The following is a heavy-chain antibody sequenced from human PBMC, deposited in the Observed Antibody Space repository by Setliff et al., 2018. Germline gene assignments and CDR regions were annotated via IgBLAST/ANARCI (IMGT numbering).Heavy chain of an antibody. V-gene: IGHV1-46*01. D-gene: IGHD3-22*01. J-gene: IGHJ4*02. Sequence: GASVKVSCKASGYTFTRYYMHWVRQAPGQGLEWMGIINPSGGTTSYAQKFQGRVTMTRDTSTSTAYMELSSLRSEDTAVYYCARAPRYYYDNTGYRSFDYWGQGTLVTVSS. CDR1: GYTFTRYY. CDR3: ARAPRYYYDNTGYRSFDY. CDR2: INPSGGTT.